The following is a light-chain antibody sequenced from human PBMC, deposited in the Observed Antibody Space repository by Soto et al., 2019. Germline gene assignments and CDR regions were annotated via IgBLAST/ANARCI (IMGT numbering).Light chain of an antibody. CDR2: VNTDGSH. V-gene: IGLV4-69*01. CDR3: QTWGAGFSVV. J-gene: IGLJ2*01. Sequence: QPVLTQSPSASASLGASVKLTCTLSSGHSSYAIAWHQQQPEKGPRYLMKVNTDGSHNKGDGIPDRFSGSSSGAERYLTISSIQSEDEADYYCQTWGAGFSVVFGGGTKLTVL. CDR1: SGHSSYA.